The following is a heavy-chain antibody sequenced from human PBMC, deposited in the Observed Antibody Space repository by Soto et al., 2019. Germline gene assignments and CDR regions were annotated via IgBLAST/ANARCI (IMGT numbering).Heavy chain of an antibody. Sequence: EVQLLESGGGLVQPGGSLRLSCAASGFTFSSYAMSWVRQAPGKGLEWVSAISGSGGSTYYADSVKGRFTISRDNSKNTLYLQMNSLSAEDTAVYYCAKERWSGSGYYPDAFDIWGQGTMVTVSS. V-gene: IGHV3-23*01. CDR1: GFTFSSYA. CDR2: ISGSGGST. J-gene: IGHJ3*02. D-gene: IGHD3-22*01. CDR3: AKERWSGSGYYPDAFDI.